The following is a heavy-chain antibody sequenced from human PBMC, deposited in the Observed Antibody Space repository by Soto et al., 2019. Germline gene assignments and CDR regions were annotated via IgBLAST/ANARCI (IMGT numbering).Heavy chain of an antibody. Sequence: GASVKVSCKASGYTFTNYAIHWVRQDPGQGLEWMGWINTGNGNTRYSQKFQGRITLTRDTTASTVYMELSSLRSEDTAVYYCARRLYYDTLTFYFAYWGQGTLVIVSS. D-gene: IGHD3-9*01. CDR2: INTGNGNT. J-gene: IGHJ4*02. CDR1: GYTFTNYA. V-gene: IGHV1-3*04. CDR3: ARRLYYDTLTFYFAY.